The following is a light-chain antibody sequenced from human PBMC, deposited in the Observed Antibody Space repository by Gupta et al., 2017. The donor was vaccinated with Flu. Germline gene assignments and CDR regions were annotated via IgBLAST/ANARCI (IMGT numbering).Light chain of an antibody. CDR1: TLGEKY. CDR2: QDY. Sequence: SYELTQPSSVSVSPGQTATITCSGDTLGEKYVSWYRQRPGQSPVLVIYQDYRRPSGIPERLYGANSGTAGNTTIAGTQAVDDDYYYCQNWINGTVVFGGGTKLTVL. CDR3: QNWINGTVV. V-gene: IGLV3-1*01. J-gene: IGLJ3*02.